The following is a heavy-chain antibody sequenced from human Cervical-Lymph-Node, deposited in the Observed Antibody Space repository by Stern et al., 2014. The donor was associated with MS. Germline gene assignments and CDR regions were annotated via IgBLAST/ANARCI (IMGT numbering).Heavy chain of an antibody. CDR1: GGSFSMDT. Sequence: VPLVESGAEVKKPGSSVKVSCKASGGSFSMDTISWVRQAPGQGLEWMGGLTPMFGTSNYAQKFQGRVTTTADVSTSTAYMELTSLRSEDTAVYFCARDQGGIADSWGQGTLVIVSS. CDR3: ARDQGGIADS. CDR2: LTPMFGTS. D-gene: IGHD6-13*01. J-gene: IGHJ4*02. V-gene: IGHV1-69*01.